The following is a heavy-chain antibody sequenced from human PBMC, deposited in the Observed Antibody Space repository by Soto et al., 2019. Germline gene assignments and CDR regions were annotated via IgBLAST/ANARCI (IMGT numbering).Heavy chain of an antibody. V-gene: IGHV4-34*01. D-gene: IGHD6-19*01. J-gene: IGHJ4*02. CDR3: ARGDGSGWYLFDY. CDR1: GGSFSGYY. CDR2: INHSGST. Sequence: SETLSLTCAVYGGSFSGYYWSWIRQPPGKGLEWIGEINHSGSTNYNPSLKSRVTISVDTSKNQFSLKLSSVTAADTAVYYCARGDGSGWYLFDYWGQGTLVTGSS.